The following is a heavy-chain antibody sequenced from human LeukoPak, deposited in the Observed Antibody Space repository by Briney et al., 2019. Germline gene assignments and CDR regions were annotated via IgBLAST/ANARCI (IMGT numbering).Heavy chain of an antibody. V-gene: IGHV4-59*01. J-gene: IGHJ6*03. CDR3: ARGTLWFGELALHYYYYYMDV. Sequence: PSETLSLTCTVSGGSISSYYWSWIRQPPGKGLEWIGYIYYSGSTNYNPSLKSRVTISVDTSKNQFSLKLSSVTAADTAVYYCARGTLWFGELALHYYYYYMDVWGKGTTVTISS. D-gene: IGHD3-10*01. CDR2: IYYSGST. CDR1: GGSISSYY.